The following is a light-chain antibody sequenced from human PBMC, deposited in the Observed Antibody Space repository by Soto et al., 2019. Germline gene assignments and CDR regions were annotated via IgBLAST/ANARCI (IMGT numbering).Light chain of an antibody. Sequence: IVMTQSPATLSVSPGERATLSCMASQSVSSNLAWYQQKPGQAPRLLIHGASTRATGIPARFSGSGPGTEFTLTISSLQSEDFAVYYCQQYNKWPPVTFGGGTKV. CDR2: GAS. CDR3: QQYNKWPPVT. J-gene: IGKJ4*01. V-gene: IGKV3-15*01. CDR1: QSVSSN.